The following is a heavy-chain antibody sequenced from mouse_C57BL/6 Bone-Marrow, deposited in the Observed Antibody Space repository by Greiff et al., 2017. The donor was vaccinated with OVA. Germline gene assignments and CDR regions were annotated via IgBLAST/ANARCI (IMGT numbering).Heavy chain of an antibody. CDR1: GYTFTSYW. D-gene: IGHD1-1*01. CDR3: AREDYYGSSHDAMDY. Sequence: VQLQQPGAELVMPGASVKLSCKASGYTFTSYWMHWVKQRPGQGLEWIGEIDPSDSYTNYNQKFKGKSTLTVDKSSSTAYMQRSSLTSEDSAVYYCAREDYYGSSHDAMDYWGQGTSVTVSS. J-gene: IGHJ4*01. V-gene: IGHV1-69*01. CDR2: IDPSDSYT.